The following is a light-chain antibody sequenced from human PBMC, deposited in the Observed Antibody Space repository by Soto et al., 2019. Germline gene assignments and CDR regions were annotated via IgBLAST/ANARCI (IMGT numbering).Light chain of an antibody. Sequence: EIVLTQSPGTLSLSPGERATLSCRASQSVSSSYLAWYQQKPGQAPRLLNYGASSRATGIPDRFSGSGSGTDFTLTISRLEPEDFAVYYCQQYGSSPPRTFGQGTKVEIK. V-gene: IGKV3-20*01. CDR3: QQYGSSPPRT. CDR2: GAS. J-gene: IGKJ1*01. CDR1: QSVSSSY.